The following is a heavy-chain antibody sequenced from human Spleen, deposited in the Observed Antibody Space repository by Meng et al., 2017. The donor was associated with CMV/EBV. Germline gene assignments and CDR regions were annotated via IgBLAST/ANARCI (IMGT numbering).Heavy chain of an antibody. J-gene: IGHJ4*02. CDR2: INPNSGGT. D-gene: IGHD6-13*01. CDR3: ARGGQQLVRRYFDY. CDR1: GYTFTDYR. V-gene: IGHV1-2*02. Sequence: ASVKVSCKASGYTFTDYRIHWVRQAPGQGLVWLGWINPNSGGTNSPQRFQGRVTMTRDTSISTAYMELSRLRSDDTAVYYCARGGQQLVRRYFDYWGQGTLVTVS.